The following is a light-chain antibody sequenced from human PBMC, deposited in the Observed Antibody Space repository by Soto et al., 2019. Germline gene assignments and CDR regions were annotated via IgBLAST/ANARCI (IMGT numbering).Light chain of an antibody. CDR1: DSDVGGYNS. Sequence: QSALAQPASVSGSPGQSITISCTGTDSDVGGYNSVSWYQQHPGKAPKHMIYEVSDRPSGVSDRFSGSKSGNTASLTISRLQAEDEADYYCNSYTGSTSSYVFGTGTKLPVL. CDR3: NSYTGSTSSYV. J-gene: IGLJ1*01. CDR2: EVS. V-gene: IGLV2-14*01.